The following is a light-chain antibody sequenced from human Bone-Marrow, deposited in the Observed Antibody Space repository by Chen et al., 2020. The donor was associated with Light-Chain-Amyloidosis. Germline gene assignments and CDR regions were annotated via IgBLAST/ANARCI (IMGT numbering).Light chain of an antibody. CDR2: RDT. V-gene: IGLV3-25*03. CDR1: DLPTKY. J-gene: IGLJ2*01. CDR3: QSADSSGTYEVI. Sequence: SYELTQPHSVSVYQGQTARITCSGDDLPTKYAYWYQQKPGQAPVLVIHRDTERPSGISERFSGSSSGTTATLTISGVQAEDEADYHCQSADSSGTYEVIFGGGTKLTVL.